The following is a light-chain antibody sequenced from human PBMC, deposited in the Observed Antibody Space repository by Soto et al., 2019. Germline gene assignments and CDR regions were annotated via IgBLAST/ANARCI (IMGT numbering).Light chain of an antibody. J-gene: IGKJ5*01. CDR2: GSS. CDR3: QQYKSWPPIP. V-gene: IGKV1-12*01. CDR1: QGVSDW. Sequence: DIQMTQSQSSVSASVGDSVTITCRASQGVSDWVAWYQQKPGEAPKLLIYGSSSLLSGVPSRFSGTRSGTDFTLTISSLKSEDYAVYYCQQYKSWPPIPSGQGTRLAIK.